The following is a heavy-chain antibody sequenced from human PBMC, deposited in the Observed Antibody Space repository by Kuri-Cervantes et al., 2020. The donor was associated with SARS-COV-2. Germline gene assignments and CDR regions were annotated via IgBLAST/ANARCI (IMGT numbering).Heavy chain of an antibody. CDR1: GYSISSGYY. J-gene: IGHJ4*02. Sequence: SETLSLTCTVSGYSISSGYYWGWIRQPPGKELEWIGSIYHSGSTYYNPSLKSRVTISVDTSKNQFSLKLSSVTAADTAVYYCARAEGAMLPGSLRFLEWLDPYYFDYWGQGTLVTVSS. D-gene: IGHD3-3*01. V-gene: IGHV4-38-2*02. CDR2: IYHSGST. CDR3: ARAEGAMLPGSLRFLEWLDPYYFDY.